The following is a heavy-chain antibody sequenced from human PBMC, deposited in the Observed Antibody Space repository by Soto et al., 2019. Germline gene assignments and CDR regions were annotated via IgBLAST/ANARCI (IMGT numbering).Heavy chain of an antibody. Sequence: QVQLQESGPGLVKPSQTLSLTCTVSGGSISSGGYYWSWIRQHPGKGLEWLGYIYYSGSTYYNPSLKSRVTISVDTSKNQFSLKLSSVTAADTAVYYCARESSGYYYYYYGMDVWGQGTTVTVSS. CDR1: GGSISSGGYY. V-gene: IGHV4-31*03. J-gene: IGHJ6*02. CDR2: IYYSGST. D-gene: IGHD3-22*01. CDR3: ARESSGYYYYYYGMDV.